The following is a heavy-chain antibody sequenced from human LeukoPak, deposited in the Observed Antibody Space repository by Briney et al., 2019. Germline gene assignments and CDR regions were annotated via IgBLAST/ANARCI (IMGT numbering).Heavy chain of an antibody. J-gene: IGHJ4*02. V-gene: IGHV1-8*01. CDR2: MNPNSGNT. Sequence: ASVKVSCKASGYTFTSYDINWVRQATGQRLEWMGWMNPNSGNTGYAQKFQGRVTMTRNTSISTAYMELSSLRSEDTAVYYCAILSSYGGNLCNFDHWGQGNLVTVSS. CDR3: AILSSYGGNLCNFDH. CDR1: GYTFTSYD. D-gene: IGHD4-23*01.